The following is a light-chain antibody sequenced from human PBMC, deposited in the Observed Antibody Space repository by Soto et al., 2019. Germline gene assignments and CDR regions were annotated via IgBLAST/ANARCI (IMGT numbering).Light chain of an antibody. J-gene: IGKJ1*01. CDR2: GAS. Sequence: EIVLTQSPGTLSFSPGERATLFCRASQSFTTSQLAWYQQRPGQAPRVLIFGASRRATGIPDRFSGSGSGTDFTLTISRLEPEDSAVYYCQQYASSPRTFGQGTTVEIK. CDR1: QSFTTSQ. V-gene: IGKV3-20*01. CDR3: QQYASSPRT.